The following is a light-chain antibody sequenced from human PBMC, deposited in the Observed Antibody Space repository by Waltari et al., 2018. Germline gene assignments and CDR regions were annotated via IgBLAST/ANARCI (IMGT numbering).Light chain of an antibody. CDR3: GTWDSSLSAMV. Sequence: QSVLTQPPSVSAAPGQKVTISCSGSSSNIGDNYVSWYQQVSGTAPKLLIYDNNKRPAGIPDRFSGSKSGTSATLGITGLQTGDEADYYCGTWDSSLSAMVFGGGTKLTVL. CDR2: DNN. V-gene: IGLV1-51*01. J-gene: IGLJ3*02. CDR1: SSNIGDNY.